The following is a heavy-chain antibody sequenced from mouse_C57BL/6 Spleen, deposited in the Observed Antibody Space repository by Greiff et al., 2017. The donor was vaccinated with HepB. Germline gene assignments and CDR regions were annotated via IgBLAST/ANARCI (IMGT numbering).Heavy chain of an antibody. Sequence: DVQLVESGGGLVKPGGSLKLSCAASGFTFSDYGMHWVRQAPEKGLEWVAYISSGSSTIYYADTVKGRFTISRDNAKNTLFLQMTSLRSEDTAMYYCARPGSHYAMDYWGQGTSVTVSS. CDR1: GFTFSDYG. CDR2: ISSGSSTI. J-gene: IGHJ4*01. CDR3: ARPGSHYAMDY. V-gene: IGHV5-17*01.